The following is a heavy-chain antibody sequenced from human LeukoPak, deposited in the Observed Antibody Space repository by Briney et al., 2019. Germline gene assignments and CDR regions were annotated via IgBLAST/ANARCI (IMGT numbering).Heavy chain of an antibody. Sequence: SETLSLTFTVSGGSISSSSYYWGWIRQPPGKGLEWIGSIYYSGSTYYNPSLKSRVTISVDASKNQFSLKLSSVTAADTAVYYCASRRYSSSWLDYWGQGTLVTVSS. D-gene: IGHD6-13*01. J-gene: IGHJ4*02. CDR2: IYYSGST. CDR3: ASRRYSSSWLDY. CDR1: GGSISSSSYY. V-gene: IGHV4-39*07.